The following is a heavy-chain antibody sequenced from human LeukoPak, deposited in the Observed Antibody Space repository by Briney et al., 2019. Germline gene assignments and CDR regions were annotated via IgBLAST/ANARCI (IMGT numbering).Heavy chain of an antibody. Sequence: SETLSLTCTVSGGSISGYYWSWIRQPAGKGLEWIGRIYNSESINYNPSLKSRVTMSIDTSKNQFSLKLNSVTAADTAVYYCARDRSSSYTRDWFDPWGQGVLVTVSP. D-gene: IGHD6-13*01. CDR1: GGSISGYY. CDR3: ARDRSSSYTRDWFDP. V-gene: IGHV4-4*07. J-gene: IGHJ5*02. CDR2: IYNSESI.